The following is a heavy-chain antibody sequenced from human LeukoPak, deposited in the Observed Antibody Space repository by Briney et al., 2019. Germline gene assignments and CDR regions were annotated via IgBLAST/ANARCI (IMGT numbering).Heavy chain of an antibody. CDR1: GFTFSSYW. V-gene: IGHV3-7*01. CDR3: ATRYCTIAACRASSHHCFDD. Sequence: GGSLRLSCAASGFTFSSYWMTWVRKAPGRGREGGANINDDGSDANYVDSVKGRFTVSRDNAKNSLYLQLNSLRAEDTAVYYCATRYCTIAACRASSHHCFDDWGKGTTVIVSS. CDR2: INDDGSDA. D-gene: IGHD2-8*01. J-gene: IGHJ6*04.